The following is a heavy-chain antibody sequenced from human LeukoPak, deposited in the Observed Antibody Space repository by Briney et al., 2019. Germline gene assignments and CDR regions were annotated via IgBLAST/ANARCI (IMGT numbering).Heavy chain of an antibody. J-gene: IGHJ4*02. Sequence: PSGTLSLTCTVSGGSISSYYWSWIRQPPGKGLEWIGHIYDSGYTNYNPSLKSRVIISVDTSKNQFSLKLTSVTAADTAVYYCARVTGYYDSSGYYYPVFDYWGQGTLVTVSS. CDR2: IYDSGYT. D-gene: IGHD3-22*01. CDR1: GGSISSYY. V-gene: IGHV4-59*01. CDR3: ARVTGYYDSSGYYYPVFDY.